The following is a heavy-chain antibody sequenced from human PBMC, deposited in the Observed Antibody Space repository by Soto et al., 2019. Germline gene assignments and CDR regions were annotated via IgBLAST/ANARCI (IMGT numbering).Heavy chain of an antibody. CDR1: GFTFSSYG. J-gene: IGHJ1*01. Sequence: QVQLVESGGGVVQPGRSLRLSCAASGFTFSSYGMHWVRQAPGKGLEWVAVISYDGSNKYYADSVKGRFTISRDNSKNTLYLQMNSLRAEDTAVYYCAFHTGGYSYGLYDEYFQHWGQGTLVTVSS. CDR3: AFHTGGYSYGLYDEYFQH. V-gene: IGHV3-30*03. D-gene: IGHD5-18*01. CDR2: ISYDGSNK.